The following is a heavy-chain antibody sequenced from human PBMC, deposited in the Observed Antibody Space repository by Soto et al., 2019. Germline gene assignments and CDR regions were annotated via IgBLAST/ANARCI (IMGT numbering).Heavy chain of an antibody. CDR3: ARDPAP. CDR2: IYNSGTT. V-gene: IGHV4-31*03. Sequence: QVQLQESGPGLVKPSETLSLTCTVSGGSITRGGYYWSWIRQHPGKGLEWIGYIYNSGTTYYNPSLKIRVTISVHTSKNQFSLKLTSVTAADTAVYYCARDPAPWGQGTLVTVSS. CDR1: GGSITRGGYY. J-gene: IGHJ5*02.